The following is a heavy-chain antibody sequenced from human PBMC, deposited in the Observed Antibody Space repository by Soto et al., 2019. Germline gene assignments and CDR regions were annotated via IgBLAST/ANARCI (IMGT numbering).Heavy chain of an antibody. V-gene: IGHV4-59*01. CDR1: GDSISSYY. J-gene: IGHJ4*02. CDR3: ARGGVTTLDY. Sequence: QVQLQESGPGLVKPSETLSLTCTVSGDSISSYYWSWIRQPPGEGLEWIGYIYYSGSTSYNPSLKSRVTISVDTSKNQFSLKLSSVTAADTAVYYCARGGVTTLDYWGQGTLVTVSS. D-gene: IGHD4-17*01. CDR2: IYYSGST.